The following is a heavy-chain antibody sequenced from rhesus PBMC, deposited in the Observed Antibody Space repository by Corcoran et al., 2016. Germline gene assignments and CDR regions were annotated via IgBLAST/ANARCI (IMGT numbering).Heavy chain of an antibody. J-gene: IGHJ4*01. CDR1: GYTFTDYY. CDR2: ISPKTDGT. V-gene: IGHV1-138*01. D-gene: IGHD4-29*01. CDR3: VATTVATFDY. Sequence: QVQLVQSGAEVKKPGSSVKVSCKASGYTFTDYYMHWVRQAPGQGLEWLGEISPKTDGTNYAPKFQSRVPMTRDTSTSTAYMELSSLRSEDTAVYYCVATTVATFDYWGQGVLVTVSS.